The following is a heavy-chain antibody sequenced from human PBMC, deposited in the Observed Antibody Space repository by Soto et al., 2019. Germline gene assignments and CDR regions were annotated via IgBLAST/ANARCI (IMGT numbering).Heavy chain of an antibody. CDR1: GGSISSYY. CDR3: ARTVELIYYYYMDV. CDR2: IYYSGST. J-gene: IGHJ6*03. D-gene: IGHD2-21*01. V-gene: IGHV4-59*01. Sequence: SETLSLTCTVSGGSISSYYWSWIRQPPGKGLEWIGYIYYSGSTNYNPSLKSRVTISVDTSKNQFSLKLSSVTAADTAVYYCARTVELIYYYYMDVWGKGTTVTFSS.